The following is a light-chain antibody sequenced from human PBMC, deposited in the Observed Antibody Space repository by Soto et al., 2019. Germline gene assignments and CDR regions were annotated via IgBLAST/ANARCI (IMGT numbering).Light chain of an antibody. CDR1: QSVSSN. CDR2: GAS. V-gene: IGKV3-15*01. J-gene: IGKJ1*01. Sequence: EIVMTQSPATLSVSPGERATLSCRASQSVSSNLAWYQQKPGQAPRLLIYGASTGATGIPVGFIGSGSGTEFTLTISSLQSEEFAVYYCQQYNNWPWTFGQGTKVDIK. CDR3: QQYNNWPWT.